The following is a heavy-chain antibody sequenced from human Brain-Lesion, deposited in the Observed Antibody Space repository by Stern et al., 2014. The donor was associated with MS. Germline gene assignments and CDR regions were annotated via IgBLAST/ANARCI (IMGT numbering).Heavy chain of an antibody. D-gene: IGHD2/OR15-2a*01. CDR2: VSYDGSNK. J-gene: IGHJ5*02. CDR1: GFTFGSCA. V-gene: IGHV3-30*18. Sequence: VQLVESGGGVVQPGRPLRLSCVASGFTFGSCAMHWVRQAPGKGLEWVAGVSYDGSNKYYADSVEGRFTISRDNSQNTLYMQMSSLRPEDTAVYYCAKDRQYLTYFFDHWGQGSLVTVSS. CDR3: AKDRQYLTYFFDH.